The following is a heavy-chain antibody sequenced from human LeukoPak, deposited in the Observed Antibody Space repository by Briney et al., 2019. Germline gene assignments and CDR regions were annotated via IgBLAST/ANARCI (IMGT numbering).Heavy chain of an antibody. J-gene: IGHJ4*02. CDR2: ISAYNGNT. CDR1: GYTFTSYG. CDR3: ARDRVLFGGVIVSDY. Sequence: GASVKVPCKASGYTFTSYGISWVRQAPGQGLEWMGWISAYNGNTNYAQKLQGRVTMTTDTSTSTAYMELRSLRSDDTAVYYCARDRVLFGGVIVSDYWGQGTLVTVSS. V-gene: IGHV1-18*01. D-gene: IGHD3-16*02.